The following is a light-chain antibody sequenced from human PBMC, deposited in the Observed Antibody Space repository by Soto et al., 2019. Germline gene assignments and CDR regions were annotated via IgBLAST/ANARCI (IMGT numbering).Light chain of an antibody. V-gene: IGKV3-20*01. CDR1: QSVSSSY. CDR2: GTS. J-gene: IGKJ1*01. Sequence: EIVLTQSPGTLSLSPGERATLSCRASQSVSSSYLAWYQQKPGQAPRLLIYGTSSRATDIPDRFSGSGSGTDFTLNISRLEPEDSAVYYCQQYGNSPRTFGQGTKVEIK. CDR3: QQYGNSPRT.